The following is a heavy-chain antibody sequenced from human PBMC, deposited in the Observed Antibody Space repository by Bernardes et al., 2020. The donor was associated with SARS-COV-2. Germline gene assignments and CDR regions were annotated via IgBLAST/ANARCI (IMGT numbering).Heavy chain of an antibody. Sequence: SCAASGFTVRSTYMSWVRQAPGPGLEWVSVIYSGGSTYYADSVKGRFTISRDNSKNTLYLQMNSLRAEDTAVYYCARDGAAVAAEPSDYWGQGTLVTGSS. CDR1: GFTVRSTY. D-gene: IGHD6-19*01. CDR3: ARDGAAVAAEPSDY. V-gene: IGHV3-53*01. J-gene: IGHJ4*02. CDR2: IYSGGST.